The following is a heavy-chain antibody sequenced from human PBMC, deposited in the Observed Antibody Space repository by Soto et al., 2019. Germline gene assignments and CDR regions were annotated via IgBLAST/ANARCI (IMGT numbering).Heavy chain of an antibody. CDR1: GFTFSSYA. CDR3: TTDQEWELPFDY. CDR2: ISGSGGST. D-gene: IGHD1-26*01. J-gene: IGHJ4*02. Sequence: GGSLRLSCAASGFTFSSYAMSWVRQAPGKGLEWVSAISGSGGSTYYADSVKGRFTISRDNSKNTLYLQMNSLKTEDTAVYYCTTDQEWELPFDYWGQGTLVTVSS. V-gene: IGHV3-23*01.